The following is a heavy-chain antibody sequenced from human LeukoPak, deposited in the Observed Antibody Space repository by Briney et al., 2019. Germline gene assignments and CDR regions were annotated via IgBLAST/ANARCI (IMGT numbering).Heavy chain of an antibody. CDR1: GGTFSSYA. V-gene: IGHV1-69*05. CDR3: ARGNLRGLLWFGELSL. J-gene: IGHJ4*02. CDR2: IIPIFGTA. Sequence: GSSVKVSCKASGGTFSSYAISWVRQAPGQGLEWMGGIIPIFGTANYAQKFQGRVTITTDESTSTAYMELSSLRSEDTAVYYCARGNLRGLLWFGELSLWGQGTLVTVSS. D-gene: IGHD3-10*01.